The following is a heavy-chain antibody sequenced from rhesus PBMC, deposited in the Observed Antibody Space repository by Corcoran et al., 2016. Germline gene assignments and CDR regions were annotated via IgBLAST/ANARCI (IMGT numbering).Heavy chain of an antibody. Sequence: QVQLVQSGAEVKKPGSSVKVSCKASGYTFTDYYMHWVRQDHRQGLEWMRWIHPYNGNTKYAQKFQVRCTMTRETSTRTDFMELSSLRSEDTAVYYCARGSRGWSGGGWDSWCQGVVVTVSS. V-gene: IGHV1S2*01. CDR2: IHPYNGNT. CDR1: GYTFTDYY. D-gene: IGHD6S26*01. CDR3: ARGSRGWSGGGWDS. J-gene: IGHJ6*01.